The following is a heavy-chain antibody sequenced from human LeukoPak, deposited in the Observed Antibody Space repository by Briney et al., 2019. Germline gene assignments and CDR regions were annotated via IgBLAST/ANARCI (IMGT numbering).Heavy chain of an antibody. D-gene: IGHD5-24*01. CDR2: ISSSGSTI. J-gene: IGHJ6*04. Sequence: PGGSLRLSCAASGFTFSSYWISWVRQAPGKGLEWVSYISSSGSTIYYADSVKGRFTISRDNAKNSLYLQMNSLRAEDTAVYYCARAMATSFDVWDKGTTVTISS. CDR3: ARAMATSFDV. V-gene: IGHV3-48*04. CDR1: GFTFSSYW.